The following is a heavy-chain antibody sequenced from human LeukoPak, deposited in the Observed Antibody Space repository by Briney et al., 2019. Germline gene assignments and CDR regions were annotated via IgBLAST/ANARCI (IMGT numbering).Heavy chain of an antibody. D-gene: IGHD3-22*01. CDR3: ARESGYDSSGFDAFDI. Sequence: AGGSLRLSCAASGFTFSSYEMNWVRQAPGKGLEWVSYISSSGSTKYYAESVKGRFTISRDNAKNSLYLQMNSLRAGDTAVYYCARESGYDSSGFDAFDIWGQGTMVTVSS. V-gene: IGHV3-48*03. CDR1: GFTFSSYE. CDR2: ISSSGSTK. J-gene: IGHJ3*02.